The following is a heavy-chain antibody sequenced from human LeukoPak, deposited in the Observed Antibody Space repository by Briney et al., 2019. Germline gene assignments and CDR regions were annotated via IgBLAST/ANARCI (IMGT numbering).Heavy chain of an antibody. V-gene: IGHV1-18*01. Sequence: ASVKVSCKASGYTFTSYGISWVRQAPGQGLEWMGWISAYNGNTNSAQMLQGRVTMTTDTSTNTAYMELRSLRSDDTAMYYCARNGDYYDYSGYYYDYWGLGTLVTVSS. CDR2: ISAYNGNT. D-gene: IGHD3-22*01. CDR1: GYTFTSYG. J-gene: IGHJ4*02. CDR3: ARNGDYYDYSGYYYDY.